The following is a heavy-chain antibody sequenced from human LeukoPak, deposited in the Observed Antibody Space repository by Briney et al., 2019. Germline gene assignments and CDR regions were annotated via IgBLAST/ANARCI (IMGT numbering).Heavy chain of an antibody. J-gene: IGHJ4*02. V-gene: IGHV4-61*02. D-gene: IGHD3-22*01. CDR2: IYTSGST. CDR3: ARDRYYYDSSARYFDY. Sequence: PSETLSLACTGSGNSISSGDYYRSSIRQPAGKGLEWIGRIYTSGSTTYNPSLKSRVTISVDTSKNQFSLKLSSVTAADTAVYYCARDRYYYDSSARYFDYWGQGTLVTVSS. CDR1: GNSISSGDYY.